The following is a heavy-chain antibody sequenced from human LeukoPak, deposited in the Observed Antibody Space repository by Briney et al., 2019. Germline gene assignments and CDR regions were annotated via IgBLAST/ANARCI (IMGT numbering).Heavy chain of an antibody. CDR2: INPSGGST. J-gene: IGHJ4*02. Sequence: ASVKVSCKALGYTFTNYYMHWVRQAPGQGLEWMGIINPSGGSTSYAQKFQGRATMTRDTSTSTVYMELSSLRSEDTAVYYCARGSTATGAPWRVDYWGQGILVTVSS. CDR3: ARGSTATGAPWRVDY. V-gene: IGHV1-46*03. CDR1: GYTFTNYY. D-gene: IGHD1-1*01.